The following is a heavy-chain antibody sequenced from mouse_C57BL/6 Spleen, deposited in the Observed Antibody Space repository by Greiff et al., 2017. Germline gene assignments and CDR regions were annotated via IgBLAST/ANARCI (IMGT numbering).Heavy chain of an antibody. CDR2: IDPSDSYT. J-gene: IGHJ4*01. Sequence: VQLQQSGAELVMPGASVKLSCKASGYTFTSYWMHWVKQRPGQGLEWIGEIDPSDSYTNYNQKFKGKSTLTVDKSSSTAYMQLSSLTSEDSAVYYCARGITTVVADYYAMDYWGQGTSVTVSS. CDR1: GYTFTSYW. D-gene: IGHD1-1*01. CDR3: ARGITTVVADYYAMDY. V-gene: IGHV1-69*01.